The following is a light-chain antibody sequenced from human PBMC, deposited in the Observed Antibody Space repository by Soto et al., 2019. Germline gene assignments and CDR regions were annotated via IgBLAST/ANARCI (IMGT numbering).Light chain of an antibody. CDR1: HALDTPY. CDR2: QSS. J-gene: IGKJ2*01. Sequence: VLTQSPDTVSVSPVDTVTFACRLNHALDTPYMACFQAKPGLPPKLLIHQSSLRLPGVPDRFSGSGSGSDFRLTITRVEPADSAMYYCHQYSRTPLTFGQGTNLEIK. CDR3: HQYSRTPLT. V-gene: IGKV3D-20*01.